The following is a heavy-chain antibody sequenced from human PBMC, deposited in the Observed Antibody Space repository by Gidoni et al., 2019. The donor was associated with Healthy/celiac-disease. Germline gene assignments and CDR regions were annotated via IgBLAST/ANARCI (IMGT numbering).Heavy chain of an antibody. CDR1: GGSFSGYY. CDR3: ARAYEGCSGGSCYSLGEFDY. J-gene: IGHJ4*02. Sequence: QVQLQQWGAGLLKPSETLSLTCAVYGGSFSGYYWSWIRQPPGKGLEWIGEINHSGSTTYNPSLKSRVTISVDTSKNQFSLKLSSVTAADTAVYYCARAYEGCSGGSCYSLGEFDYWGQGTLVTVSS. D-gene: IGHD2-15*01. CDR2: INHSGST. V-gene: IGHV4-34*01.